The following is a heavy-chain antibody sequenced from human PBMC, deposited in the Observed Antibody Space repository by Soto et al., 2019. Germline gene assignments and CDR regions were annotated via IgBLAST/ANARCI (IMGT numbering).Heavy chain of an antibody. CDR1: GLTFGDYA. CDR3: TRDPIDLEWLSNDAFDI. V-gene: IGHV3-49*04. J-gene: IGHJ3*02. Sequence: PGGSLRLSCTASGLTFGDYAMSWVRQAPGKGLEWVGFIRSKAYGGTTEYAASVKGRFTISRDDSKSIAYLQMNSLKTEDTAVYYCTRDPIDLEWLSNDAFDIWGQGTMVTVSS. CDR2: IRSKAYGGTT. D-gene: IGHD3-3*01.